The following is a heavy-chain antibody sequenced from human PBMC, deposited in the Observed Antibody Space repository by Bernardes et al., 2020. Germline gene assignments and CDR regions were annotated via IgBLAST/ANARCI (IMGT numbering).Heavy chain of an antibody. CDR2: IYYSGST. J-gene: IGHJ2*01. D-gene: IGHD3-16*01. Sequence: SEPLSLTCTVSGGSISSSSYYWGWLRQPPGKGLEWIGSIYYSGSTYYNPSLKSRVTISVDTSKNQFSLKLSSVTAADTAVYYCARHFLRKIGADWYFDLWGQGTLVTVSS. CDR1: GGSISSSSYY. V-gene: IGHV4-39*01. CDR3: ARHFLRKIGADWYFDL.